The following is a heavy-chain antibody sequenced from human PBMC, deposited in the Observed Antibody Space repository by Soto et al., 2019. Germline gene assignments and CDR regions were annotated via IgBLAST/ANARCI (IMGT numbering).Heavy chain of an antibody. CDR3: ARDRAMGGEFDY. CDR1: GFNFSSYD. V-gene: IGHV3-13*01. D-gene: IGHD5-18*01. CDR2: IGTAGDT. J-gene: IGHJ4*02. Sequence: PGGSLRLSCAASGFNFSSYDMHWVRQATGKGLEWVSAIGTAGDTYYPGSVKGRFTISRENAKNSLYLQMNSLRAEDTAVYYCARDRAMGGEFDYWGQGTLVTVSS.